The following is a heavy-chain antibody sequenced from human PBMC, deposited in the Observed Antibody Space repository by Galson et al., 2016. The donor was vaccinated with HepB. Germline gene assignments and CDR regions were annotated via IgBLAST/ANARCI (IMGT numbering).Heavy chain of an antibody. Sequence: SLRLSCAASGFTFSDFGMHWVRQAPGKGLEWVANIWYDGSQINFADSLEGRFTISRDNSKNTLYLEMHSLRLEDTDVYYCARDVSDATDWDALFYYGMDVWGKGTTVTVSS. V-gene: IGHV3-33*01. CDR3: ARDVSDATDWDALFYYGMDV. J-gene: IGHJ6*04. CDR1: GFTFSDFG. D-gene: IGHD1-1*01. CDR2: IWYDGSQI.